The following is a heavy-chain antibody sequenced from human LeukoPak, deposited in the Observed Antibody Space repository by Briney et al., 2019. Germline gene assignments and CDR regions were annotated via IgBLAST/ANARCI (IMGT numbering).Heavy chain of an antibody. J-gene: IGHJ6*02. CDR2: ISSSGSTI. D-gene: IGHD3-3*01. CDR3: ARGRDFWSGYYYYYGMDV. V-gene: IGHV3-11*01. Sequence: LSLTCTVSGGSISSSSYYWGWIRQAPGKGLEWVSYISSSGSTIYYADSVKGRFTISRDNAKNSLYLQMNSLRAEDTAVYYCARGRDFWSGYYYYYGMDVWGQGTTVTVSS. CDR1: GGSISSSSYY.